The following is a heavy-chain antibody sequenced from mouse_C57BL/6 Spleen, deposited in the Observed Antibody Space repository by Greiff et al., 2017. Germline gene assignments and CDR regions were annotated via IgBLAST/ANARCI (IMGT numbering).Heavy chain of an antibody. V-gene: IGHV1-72*01. D-gene: IGHD1-1*01. CDR3: ARGSYYGSSYGYFDV. CDR2: IDPNSGGT. Sequence: VQLQQPGAELVKPGASVKLSCKASGYTFTSYWMHWVKQRPGRGLEWIGRIDPNSGGTKYTEKFKSKATLTVDTPSSTAYMQLSSLTSEDSAVYYCARGSYYGSSYGYFDVWGTGTTVTVSS. J-gene: IGHJ1*03. CDR1: GYTFTSYW.